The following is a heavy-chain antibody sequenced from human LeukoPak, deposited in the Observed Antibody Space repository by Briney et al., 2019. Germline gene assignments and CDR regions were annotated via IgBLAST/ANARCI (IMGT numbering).Heavy chain of an antibody. J-gene: IGHJ4*02. Sequence: GGSLRLSCAASGFTFSSYSMNWVRQAPGKGLEWVSSISSSSSYIYYADSVKGRFTISRDDSKNTLYLQMNSLRAEDTAVYYCAREGIQLYDYWGQGTLVTVSS. CDR3: AREGIQLYDY. V-gene: IGHV3-21*01. CDR1: GFTFSSYS. D-gene: IGHD5-18*01. CDR2: ISSSSSYI.